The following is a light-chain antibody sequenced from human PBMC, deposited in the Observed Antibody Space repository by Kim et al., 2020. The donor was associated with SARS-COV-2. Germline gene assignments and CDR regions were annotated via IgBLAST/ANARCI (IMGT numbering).Light chain of an antibody. J-gene: IGLJ1*01. CDR3: CSYAGSYDYV. CDR2: DVS. V-gene: IGLV2-11*01. CDR1: ISDVGGDNY. Sequence: GQAVTISCTGTISDVGGDNYVSWYQQHPGKAPKLMICDVSKRPSGVPDRFSGSKSGNTASLTISGLQAEDEADYYCCSYAGSYDYVFGTGTKVTVL.